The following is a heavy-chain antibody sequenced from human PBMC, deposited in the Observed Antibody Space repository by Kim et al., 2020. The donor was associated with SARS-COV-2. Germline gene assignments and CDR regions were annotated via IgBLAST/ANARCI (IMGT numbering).Heavy chain of an antibody. CDR3: ARTRSCSSSSCYVDY. D-gene: IGHD2-2*01. CDR2: ISGSGGST. CDR1: GFTFGTYA. J-gene: IGHJ4*02. V-gene: IGHV3-23*01. Sequence: GGSLRLSCAASGFTFGTYAMSWVRQAPGKGLEWVSGISGSGGSTYYADSVKGRFTISRDSSKNTLYLQMTSLTADDTALYYCARTRSCSSSSCYVDYWSRGTLVTVSS.